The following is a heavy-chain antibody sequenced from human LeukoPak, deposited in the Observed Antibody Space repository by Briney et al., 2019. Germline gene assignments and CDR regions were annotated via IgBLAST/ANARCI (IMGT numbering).Heavy chain of an antibody. CDR2: ISSSSSYI. D-gene: IGHD6-19*01. CDR1: GFTFSSYS. J-gene: IGHJ4*02. Sequence: AGSLRLSCAASGFTFSSYSMNWVRQAPGKGLEWVSSISSSSSYIYYADSVKGRFTISRDNAKNSLYLQMNRLRAEDTALYYCARDWSSSGWTFADFDYWGQGTLVTVSS. V-gene: IGHV3-21*04. CDR3: ARDWSSSGWTFADFDY.